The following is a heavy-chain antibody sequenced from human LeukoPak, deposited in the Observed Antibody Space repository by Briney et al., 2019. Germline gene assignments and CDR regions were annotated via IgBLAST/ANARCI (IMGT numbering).Heavy chain of an antibody. V-gene: IGHV1-69*06. CDR2: IIPIFGTA. J-gene: IGHJ4*02. CDR3: AREDGDGYNFYGFDY. CDR1: RGTFSTYA. D-gene: IGHD5-24*01. Sequence: SVRVSCKASRGTFSTYAISWVRQAPGQGLEWMGGIIPIFGTANYAQKFQGRVTITADKSTSTAYMELSSLRSEDTAVYYCAREDGDGYNFYGFDYWGQGTLVTVSS.